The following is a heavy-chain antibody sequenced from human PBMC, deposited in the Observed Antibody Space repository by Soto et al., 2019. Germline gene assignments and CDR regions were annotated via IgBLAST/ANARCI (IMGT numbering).Heavy chain of an antibody. V-gene: IGHV4-31*03. D-gene: IGHD3-22*01. J-gene: IGHJ5*02. CDR1: GGSISSGGYY. CDR3: ARYYYVENWFDP. Sequence: SETLSLTCTVSGGSISSGGYYWSWIRQHPGKGLEWIGYIYYSGSTYYNPSLKSRVTISVDTSKNQFSLKLSSVTAADTAVYYCARYYYVENWFDPWGQGTLVTVSS. CDR2: IYYSGST.